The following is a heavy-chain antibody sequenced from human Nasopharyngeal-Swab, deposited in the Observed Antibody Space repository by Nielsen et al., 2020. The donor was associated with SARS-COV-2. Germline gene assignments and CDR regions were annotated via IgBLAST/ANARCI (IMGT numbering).Heavy chain of an antibody. V-gene: IGHV6-1*01. CDR1: VDSVSGNSAA. J-gene: IGHJ3*02. D-gene: IGHD6-19*01. CDR3: ARESASSGWSDDAFDI. Sequence: SQTLSLTCAISVDSVSGNSAAWNWIRQSPSRGLEWLGRTYYRSKWYNDYAVSVKSQITINPDTSKNQFSLQLNSVTPEDTAVYYCARESASSGWSDDAFDIWGQGTMVTVSS. CDR2: TYYRSKWYN.